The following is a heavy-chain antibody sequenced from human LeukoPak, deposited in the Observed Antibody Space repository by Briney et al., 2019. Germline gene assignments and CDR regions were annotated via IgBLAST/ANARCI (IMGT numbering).Heavy chain of an antibody. J-gene: IGHJ5*02. CDR3: ARANDDDSSGYHTSWFDP. V-gene: IGHV1-69*05. Sequence: ASVKVSCKASGGTFSSYAISWVRQAPGQGLEWMGRIIPIFGTANYAQKFQGRVTITTDESTSTAYMELSSLRSEDTVVYYCARANDDDSSGYHTSWFDPWGQGTLVTVSS. D-gene: IGHD3-22*01. CDR2: IIPIFGTA. CDR1: GGTFSSYA.